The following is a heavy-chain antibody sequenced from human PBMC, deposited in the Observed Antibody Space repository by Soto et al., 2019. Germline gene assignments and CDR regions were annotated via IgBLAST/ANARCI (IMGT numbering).Heavy chain of an antibody. CDR3: AKDSKRVEVSAARVYGMDV. CDR2: TRSNVEYT. D-gene: IGHD2-2*01. J-gene: IGHJ6*02. CDR1: GFTFGSYA. V-gene: IGHV3-23*01. Sequence: QAGGSLRLSCAGSGFTFGSYAMTWVRQAPGKGLEWVSTTRSNVEYTYYSNSVKGRFTVSRDNSKNTLYLEMSSLRAEDTAVYYCAKDSKRVEVSAARVYGMDVWGQGTTVTVSS.